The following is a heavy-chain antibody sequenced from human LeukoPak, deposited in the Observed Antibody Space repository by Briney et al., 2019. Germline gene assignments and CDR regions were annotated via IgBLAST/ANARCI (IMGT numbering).Heavy chain of an antibody. D-gene: IGHD2-2*01. V-gene: IGHV1-46*01. CDR1: GYSFTNYY. CDR3: ARYRSSTSCYEEIFDY. Sequence: ASVKVSCKASGYSFTNYYMHWVRQAPGQGLEWMGVINPSGGSTSYAQKFQGRVTMTRDTFTSTVYMELSSLRSEDTAVYYCARYRSSTSCYEEIFDYWGQGTLVTVSS. CDR2: INPSGGST. J-gene: IGHJ4*02.